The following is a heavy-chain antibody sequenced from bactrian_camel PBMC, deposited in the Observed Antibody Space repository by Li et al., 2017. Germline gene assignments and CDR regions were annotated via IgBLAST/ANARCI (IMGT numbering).Heavy chain of an antibody. CDR2: IEDNGST. CDR1: GSTGTTDN. J-gene: IGHJ6*01. V-gene: IGHV3S1*01. D-gene: IGHD6*01. Sequence: HVQLVESGGGSVQAGGSLTLSCVMTGSTGTTDNKLWFRQAPGTEHEGVAAIEDNGSTFYAESVKGRFTISRDNTKNIVYLQMNSLKSEDTALYYCATKGDGNWYQTLGYWGQGTQVTVS. CDR3: ATKGDGNWYQTLGY.